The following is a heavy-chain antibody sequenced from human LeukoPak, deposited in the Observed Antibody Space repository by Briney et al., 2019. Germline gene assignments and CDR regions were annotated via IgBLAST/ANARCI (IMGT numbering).Heavy chain of an antibody. D-gene: IGHD6-19*01. CDR2: IWYDGSNK. J-gene: IGHJ4*02. CDR3: ARVSRSGWSDY. V-gene: IGHV3-33*01. CDR1: GFTFSSYG. Sequence: GGSLRLSCAASGFTFSSYGMQWVRQAPRKGLEWVAGIWYDGSNKYYADSVKGRFTVSRDNSKNTLYLQMNSLRAEDTAVYYCARVSRSGWSDYWGQGTLVTVSS.